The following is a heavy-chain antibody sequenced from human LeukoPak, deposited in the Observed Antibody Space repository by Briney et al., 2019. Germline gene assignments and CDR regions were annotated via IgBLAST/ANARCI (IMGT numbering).Heavy chain of an antibody. CDR3: ARGPEIQLWLPHYYYYGMDV. J-gene: IGHJ6*02. CDR1: GGSISSGGYY. D-gene: IGHD5-18*01. CDR2: IYYSGST. Sequence: SETLSLTCTVSGGSISSGGYYWSWIRQHPGKGLEWIGYIYYSGSTYYNPSLKSRVTISVDTSKNQFSLKLSSVTAADTAVYYCARGPEIQLWLPHYYYYGMDVWGQGTTVTVSS. V-gene: IGHV4-31*03.